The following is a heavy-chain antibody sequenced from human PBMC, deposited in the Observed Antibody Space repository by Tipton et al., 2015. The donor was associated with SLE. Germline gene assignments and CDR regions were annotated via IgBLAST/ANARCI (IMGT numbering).Heavy chain of an antibody. D-gene: IGHD2-2*01. Sequence: TLSLTCTVSSGSISSSSYYWGWIRQPPGKGLEWIGSIYYSGSTYYNPSLKSRVTISVDTSKNQFSLKLSSVTAADTAVYYCARDSRLHWYFDLWGRGTLVTVSS. CDR2: IYYSGST. CDR3: ARDSRLHWYFDL. J-gene: IGHJ2*01. CDR1: SGSISSSSYY. V-gene: IGHV4-39*07.